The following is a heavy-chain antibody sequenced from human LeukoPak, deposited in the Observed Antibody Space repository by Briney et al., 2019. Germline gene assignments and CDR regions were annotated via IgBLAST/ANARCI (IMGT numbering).Heavy chain of an antibody. D-gene: IGHD3-10*01. V-gene: IGHV3-9*01. CDR3: AKDSMVRGVPVYFDY. CDR2: ISWNSGSI. J-gene: IGHJ4*02. CDR1: GFTFDDYA. Sequence: GGSLRLSCAASGFTFDDYAMHWVRQAPGKGLEWVSGISWNSGSIGYADSVKGRFTISRDNAKNSLYLQMNSLRAEDTALYYCAKDSMVRGVPVYFDYWGQGTLVTVSS.